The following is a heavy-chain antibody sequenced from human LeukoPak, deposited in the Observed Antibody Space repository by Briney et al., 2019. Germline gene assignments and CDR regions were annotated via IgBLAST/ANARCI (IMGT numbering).Heavy chain of an antibody. CDR1: GFTFNSYA. V-gene: IGHV3-23*01. CDR3: AKGQSRDDFWSGYLPHFDY. Sequence: GGSLRLSCAASGFTFNSYAMTWVRQAPGKGLEWVSSISGRGDGTYSADSVKGRFTISRDNSKNTLYLQMNSLRAEDTAVYYCAKGQSRDDFWSGYLPHFDYWGQGTLVTAFS. CDR2: ISGRGDGT. D-gene: IGHD3-3*01. J-gene: IGHJ4*02.